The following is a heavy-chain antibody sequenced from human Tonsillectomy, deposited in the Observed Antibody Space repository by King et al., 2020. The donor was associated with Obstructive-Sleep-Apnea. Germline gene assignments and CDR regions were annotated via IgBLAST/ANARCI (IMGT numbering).Heavy chain of an antibody. CDR3: ARASTVHGDYESDWFDP. V-gene: IGHV4-31*03. Sequence: QLQESGPGLVKPSQTLSLTCTVSGGSISSGGYYWSWIRQHPGKGLEWMGYIYYSGSTYYNPSLKSRVTISVDTSKNQFSLKLSSVTAADTAVYYCARASTVHGDYESDWFDPWGQGTLVTVSS. CDR1: GGSISSGGYY. D-gene: IGHD4-17*01. CDR2: IYYSGST. J-gene: IGHJ5*02.